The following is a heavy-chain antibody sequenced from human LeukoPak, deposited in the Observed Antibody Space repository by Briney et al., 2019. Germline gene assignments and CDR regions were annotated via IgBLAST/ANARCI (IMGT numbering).Heavy chain of an antibody. J-gene: IGHJ4*02. D-gene: IGHD2/OR15-2a*01. CDR2: IKQDGSER. V-gene: IGHV3-7*03. CDR1: GFIFNSFW. Sequence: GGSLRLSCAASGFIFNSFWMSWVRQAPGKGLEWVANIKQDGSERYYVDSVKGRFTVSRDNAKNSLYLQMDSLRAEDTAVYYCAKDRSTTISNTLGYFDYWGQGVLVTVSS. CDR3: AKDRSTTISNTLGYFDY.